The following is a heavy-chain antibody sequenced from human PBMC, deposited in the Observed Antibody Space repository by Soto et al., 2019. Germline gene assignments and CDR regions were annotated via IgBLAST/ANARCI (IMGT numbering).Heavy chain of an antibody. J-gene: IGHJ4*02. CDR1: GFSLSTSGVG. CDR2: TYWNDDK. D-gene: IGHD3-22*01. V-gene: IGHV2-5*01. CDR3: AHSVYDSSGYYYFDY. Sequence: SGPTLVNPTQTLTLTCTFSGFSLSTSGVGVGWIRQPPGKALEWLAFTYWNDDKRYSPSLKNRLTITKDISKNQVVLTMTNMDPVDTATYYCAHSVYDSSGYYYFDYWGQGTLVTVSS.